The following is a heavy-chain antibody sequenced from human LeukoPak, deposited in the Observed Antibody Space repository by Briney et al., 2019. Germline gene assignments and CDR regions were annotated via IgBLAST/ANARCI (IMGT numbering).Heavy chain of an antibody. V-gene: IGHV1-69*05. CDR1: GGTFSSYA. CDR3: ARVSTLYRGLPTPLYFDY. Sequence: GASVKVSCKASGGTFSSYAISWVRQAPGQGLEWMGGIIPIFGTANYAQKFQGRVTITTDESTSTAYMELSSLRSEDTAVYYCARVSTLYRGLPTPLYFDYWGQGTLVTVSS. D-gene: IGHD2-15*01. CDR2: IIPIFGTA. J-gene: IGHJ4*02.